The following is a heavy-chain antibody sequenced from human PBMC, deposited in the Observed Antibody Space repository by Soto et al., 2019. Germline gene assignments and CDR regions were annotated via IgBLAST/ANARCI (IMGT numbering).Heavy chain of an antibody. CDR1: GGSFSGYY. CDR3: AGKGAARRYYFDY. V-gene: IGHV4-34*01. J-gene: IGHJ4*02. Sequence: SETLSLTCAVYGGSFSGYYWSWIRQPPGKGLEWIGEINHSGSTNYNPSLKSRVTISVDTSKNQFSLKLSSVTAADTAVYYCAGKGAARRYYFDYWGQGTLVTVSS. D-gene: IGHD6-6*01. CDR2: INHSGST.